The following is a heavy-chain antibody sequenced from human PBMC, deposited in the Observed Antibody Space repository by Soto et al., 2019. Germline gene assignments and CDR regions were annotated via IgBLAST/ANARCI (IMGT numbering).Heavy chain of an antibody. CDR3: ARESYSAYVCAY. CDR2: MNPNSGNT. Sequence: QVQLVQSGAEVKKPGASVKVSCKASGYTFTSYDINWVRQATGQGLEWMGWMNPNSGNTGYAQKFQGGVTMTRNTSISTAYMELSSLRSEDTAVYYCARESYSAYVCAYWGQGTPVTVSS. CDR1: GYTFTSYD. J-gene: IGHJ4*02. V-gene: IGHV1-8*01. D-gene: IGHD5-12*01.